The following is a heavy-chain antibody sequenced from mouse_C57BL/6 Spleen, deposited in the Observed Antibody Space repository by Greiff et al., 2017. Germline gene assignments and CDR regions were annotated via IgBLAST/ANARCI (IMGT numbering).Heavy chain of an antibody. CDR1: GYTFTSYW. D-gene: IGHD1-1*01. Sequence: QVHVKQPGAELVKPGASVKLSCKASGYTFTSYWMQWVKQRPGQGLEWIGEIDPSDSYTNYNQKFKGKATLTVDTSSSTAYMQLSSLTSEDSAVYYCARSPYYYGSRHFDYWGQGTTLTVSS. CDR2: IDPSDSYT. J-gene: IGHJ2*01. CDR3: ARSPYYYGSRHFDY. V-gene: IGHV1-50*01.